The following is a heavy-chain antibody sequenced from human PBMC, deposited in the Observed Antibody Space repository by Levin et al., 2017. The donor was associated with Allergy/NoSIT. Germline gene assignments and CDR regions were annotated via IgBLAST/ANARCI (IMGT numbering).Heavy chain of an antibody. Sequence: GGSLRLSCAASGFTVSSNYMSWVRQAPGKGLEWVSVIYSGGSTYYADSVKGRFTISRDNSKNTLYLQMNSLRAEDTAVYYCARGWGGGSYYRVLRRDYFDYWGQGTMVTVSS. V-gene: IGHV3-53*01. D-gene: IGHD3-10*01. CDR3: ARGWGGGSYYRVLRRDYFDY. CDR2: IYSGGST. CDR1: GFTVSSNY. J-gene: IGHJ4*02.